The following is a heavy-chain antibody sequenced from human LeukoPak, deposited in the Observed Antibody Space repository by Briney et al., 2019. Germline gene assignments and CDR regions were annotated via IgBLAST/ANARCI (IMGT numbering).Heavy chain of an antibody. D-gene: IGHD3-22*01. Sequence: GGSLRLSGAASGFTFSAYAISWVRKAPGKGLEWVSAIIGSGGITYYADSVKGRFTISRGNSKNTLYLQMNRLRGEDTAVYYCAKHDPRRVVITNWFDPWGQGTLVTVSS. J-gene: IGHJ5*02. V-gene: IGHV3-23*01. CDR1: GFTFSAYA. CDR2: IIGSGGIT. CDR3: AKHDPRRVVITNWFDP.